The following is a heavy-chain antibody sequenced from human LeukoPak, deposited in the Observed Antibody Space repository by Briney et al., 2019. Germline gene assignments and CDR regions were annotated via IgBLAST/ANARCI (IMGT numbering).Heavy chain of an antibody. D-gene: IGHD2-15*01. Sequence: ASVKVSCKASGYTFTGYYMHWMRQAPGQGLEWMGWINPNSGGTNYAQKFQGRVTMTRDTSISTAYMELSRLRSDDTAVYYCARFRQLCSGGSCYQAYYYYYGMDVWGQGTTVTVSS. CDR3: ARFRQLCSGGSCYQAYYYYYGMDV. CDR1: GYTFTGYY. CDR2: INPNSGGT. V-gene: IGHV1-2*02. J-gene: IGHJ6*02.